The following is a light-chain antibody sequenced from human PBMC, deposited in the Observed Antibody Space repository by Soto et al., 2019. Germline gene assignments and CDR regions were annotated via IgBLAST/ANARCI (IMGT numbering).Light chain of an antibody. CDR1: QSISSIY. V-gene: IGKV3-20*01. J-gene: IGKJ3*01. Sequence: EIVLTQSPGTLSLSPGERATLSCRASQSISSIYLAWYQQKPGQATRLLIYAASTRDTGIPDRFSGSGSETDFTLTISRLEPEDFAVYYCQQFGGSPLFTFGPGTKVDV. CDR2: AAS. CDR3: QQFGGSPLFT.